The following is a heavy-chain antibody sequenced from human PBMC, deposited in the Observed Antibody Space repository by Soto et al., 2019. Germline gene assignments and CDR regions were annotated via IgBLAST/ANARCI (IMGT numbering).Heavy chain of an antibody. V-gene: IGHV3-7*05. CDR2: IKEDGSEK. CDR3: ARERVAFNGSYNTF. CDR1: GFTFRNYW. D-gene: IGHD1-26*01. J-gene: IGHJ4*02. Sequence: EVQLVESGGGLVQPGGSLRLSCSASGFTFRNYWMSWVRQAPGKGLEWVANIKEDGSEKYYVDSVKGRFTISRDNAKNYLYLQMKSLRAEDTAVDYCARERVAFNGSYNTFWGQGTLVTVSS.